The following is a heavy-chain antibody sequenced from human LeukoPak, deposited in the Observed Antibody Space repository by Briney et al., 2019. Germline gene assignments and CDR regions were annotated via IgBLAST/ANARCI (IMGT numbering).Heavy chain of an antibody. CDR2: INHGGIT. CDR3: ARGGTMIRGVIPRDY. V-gene: IGHV4-34*01. CDR1: GGSFSGYY. J-gene: IGHJ4*02. Sequence: SETLSLTCAVYGGSFSGYYWNWIRQPPGKGLEWIGEINHGGITNYNPSLKSRVTISVDTSKNQFSLNLSSVTAADTAVYYCARGGTMIRGVIPRDYWGQGTLVTVSS. D-gene: IGHD3-10*01.